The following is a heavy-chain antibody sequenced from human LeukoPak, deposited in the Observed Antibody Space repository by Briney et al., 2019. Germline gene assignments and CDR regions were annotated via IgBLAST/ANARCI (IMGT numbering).Heavy chain of an antibody. D-gene: IGHD5-24*01. CDR1: GVSISSSNNF. Sequence: SETLSLTCTVSGVSISSSNNFWGWIRQPPGKGLEWSGSMHYRGTTYYIPSLKSRVTISVDTSKNQFSLKLSSVTAADTAVYYCARHEEEDGYNAKTFDFWGQGTLVTVSS. V-gene: IGHV4-39*01. CDR2: MHYRGTT. J-gene: IGHJ4*02. CDR3: ARHEEEDGYNAKTFDF.